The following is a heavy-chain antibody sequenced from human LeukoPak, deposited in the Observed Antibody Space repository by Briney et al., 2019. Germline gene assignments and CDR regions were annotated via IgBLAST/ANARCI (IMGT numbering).Heavy chain of an antibody. CDR2: ISWNNGSI. CDR1: GFTFDDYA. CDR3: AKAWYGSGTKGYFDY. D-gene: IGHD3-10*01. J-gene: IGHJ4*02. V-gene: IGHV3-9*01. Sequence: GGSLRLSCAASGFTFDDYAMHWVRQAPGKGLEWVSGISWNNGSIGYADSVKGRFTISRDNAKNSLYLQMNSLRAEDTALYYCAKAWYGSGTKGYFDYWGQGTLVTVSS.